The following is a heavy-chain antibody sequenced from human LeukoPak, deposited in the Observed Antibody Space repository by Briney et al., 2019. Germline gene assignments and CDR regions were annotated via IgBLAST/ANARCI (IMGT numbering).Heavy chain of an antibody. Sequence: ASVKVSCKASGGTFSSYTISWVRQAPGQGLEWMGWISAYNGNTNYAQKLQGRVTMTTDTSTSTAYMELRSLRSDDTAVYYCARDWETYYYDSSGYYPPPFDYWGQGTLVTVSS. V-gene: IGHV1-18*01. D-gene: IGHD3-22*01. CDR3: ARDWETYYYDSSGYYPPPFDY. CDR1: GGTFSSYT. CDR2: ISAYNGNT. J-gene: IGHJ4*02.